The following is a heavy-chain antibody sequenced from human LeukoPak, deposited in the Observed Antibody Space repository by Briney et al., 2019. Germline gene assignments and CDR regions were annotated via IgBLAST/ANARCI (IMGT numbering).Heavy chain of an antibody. CDR2: IRSKANSYAT. V-gene: IGHV3-73*01. Sequence: TGGSLRLSCAASGFTFSGSAMHWVRQASGEGLEWVGRIRSKANSYATAYAASVKGRFTISRDDSKNTAYLQMNSRKTEDTAVYYCTRLQNGVAPGPTGEVDVWGKGTTVTVSS. CDR1: GFTFSGSA. J-gene: IGHJ6*04. CDR3: TRLQNGVAPGPTGEVDV. D-gene: IGHD4-17*01.